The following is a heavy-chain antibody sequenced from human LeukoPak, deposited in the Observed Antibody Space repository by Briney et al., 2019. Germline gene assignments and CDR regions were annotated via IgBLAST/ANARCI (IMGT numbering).Heavy chain of an antibody. J-gene: IGHJ4*02. CDR3: AKDLTFSAYYGDSSGYYRGDY. D-gene: IGHD3-22*01. CDR2: ISGSGGST. Sequence: GGSLRLSCAASGFTFSSYAMNWVRQAPGKGLEWVAAISGSGGSTYYADSVKGRFTISRDNSKKTLYLQMNSLTAEDTATYYCAKDLTFSAYYGDSSGYYRGDYWGQGALVTVSS. V-gene: IGHV3-23*01. CDR1: GFTFSSYA.